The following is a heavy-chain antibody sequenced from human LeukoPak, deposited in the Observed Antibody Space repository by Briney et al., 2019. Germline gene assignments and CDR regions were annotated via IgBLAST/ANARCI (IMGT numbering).Heavy chain of an antibody. D-gene: IGHD1-26*01. Sequence: KPSETLSLTCTVSGDSISRYFWSWIRQPPGKGLEWIGYIYYSGSTNYNPSLKSRVTISVDPSKNQFSLKLTSVTAADTAVYYCARDPWEPHDAFDMWDQGTMVTVSS. V-gene: IGHV4-59*12. J-gene: IGHJ3*02. CDR3: ARDPWEPHDAFDM. CDR2: IYYSGST. CDR1: GDSISRYF.